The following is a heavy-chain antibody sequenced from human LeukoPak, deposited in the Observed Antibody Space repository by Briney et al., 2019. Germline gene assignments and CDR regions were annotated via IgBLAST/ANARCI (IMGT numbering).Heavy chain of an antibody. V-gene: IGHV3-23*01. D-gene: IGHD6-13*01. CDR1: GFTFSSYA. Sequence: PGGSLRLSCAASGFTFSSYAMSWVRQAPGKGLEWVSAISGSGGSTYYADSVKGRFTITRDNSKNTLYLQTNSLRAEDTAVYYCAKGSSWSLNDGDYWGQGTLVTVSS. CDR2: ISGSGGST. J-gene: IGHJ4*02. CDR3: AKGSSWSLNDGDY.